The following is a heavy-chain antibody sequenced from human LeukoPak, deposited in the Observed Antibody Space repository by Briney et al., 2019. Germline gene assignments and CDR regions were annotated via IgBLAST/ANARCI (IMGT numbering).Heavy chain of an antibody. D-gene: IGHD3-3*01. CDR1: GYTFTSYG. CDR2: ISGYNGNT. Sequence: ASVKVSCKASGYTFTSYGISWLRQAPGQGLEWLGWISGYNGNTNYAQKFQGRVTMTTDTPTSTAYMDLRSLKSDDTAVYNCAVHDFYSGGYHFDYWGQGTLVTVSS. V-gene: IGHV1-18*01. J-gene: IGHJ4*02. CDR3: AVHDFYSGGYHFDY.